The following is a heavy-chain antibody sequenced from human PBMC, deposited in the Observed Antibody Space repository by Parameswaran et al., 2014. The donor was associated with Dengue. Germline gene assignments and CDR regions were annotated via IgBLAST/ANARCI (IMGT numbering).Heavy chain of an antibody. CDR2: IYHSGST. J-gene: IGHJ6*02. CDR3: ARHPGPIYYYYGLDV. Sequence: WIRQPPGKGLEWIGSIYHSGSTYYNSPLKSRVTISVDTSRNQFSLKLTSVTAADTAVYYCARHPGPIYYYYGLDVWGQGTTVTVSS. V-gene: IGHV4-39*01.